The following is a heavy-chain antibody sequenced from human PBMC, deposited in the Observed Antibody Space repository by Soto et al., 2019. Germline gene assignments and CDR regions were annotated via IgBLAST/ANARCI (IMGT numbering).Heavy chain of an antibody. CDR1: GGSITNYY. CDR3: ARHADFSGNSRPRRGWLAP. V-gene: IGHV4-59*08. Sequence: SETLSLTCSVSGGSITNYYWSWIRQPTGKGLEWIGYISYSGNTNYSPSLKSRVSMSVDTSKNQFSLNLNSVTAADTAVYYCARHADFSGNSRPRRGWLAPWGQGALVTVSS. J-gene: IGHJ5*02. CDR2: ISYSGNT. D-gene: IGHD2-21*02.